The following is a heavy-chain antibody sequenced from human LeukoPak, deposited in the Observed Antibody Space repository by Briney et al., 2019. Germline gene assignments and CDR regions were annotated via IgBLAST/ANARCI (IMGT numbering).Heavy chain of an antibody. D-gene: IGHD3-22*01. J-gene: IGHJ4*02. CDR2: ITNNGRST. CDR3: ASTYSYDSSGYYPFDY. CDR1: GFTFSRYA. V-gene: IGHV3-64D*06. Sequence: PGGSLRLSCSASGFTFSRYAMHWVRQPPGKGLEYVPAITNNGRSTYYADSVKGRFTISRDNSKNTLYLQMSSLRAEDTAVYYCASTYSYDSSGYYPFDYWGQGTLVTVPS.